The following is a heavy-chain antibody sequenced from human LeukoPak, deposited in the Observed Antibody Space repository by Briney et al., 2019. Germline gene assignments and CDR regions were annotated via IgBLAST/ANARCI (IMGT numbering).Heavy chain of an antibody. Sequence: PSETLSLTCTVSGDSISTYYWSWIRQPPGKGLEWIGYIYYSGSTNYNPSLKSRVTISVDTSKNQFSLKLSSVTAADTAVYYCARVGRFLEWSEFDYWGQGTLVTVSS. D-gene: IGHD3-3*01. CDR3: ARVGRFLEWSEFDY. CDR1: GDSISTYY. V-gene: IGHV4-59*12. CDR2: IYYSGST. J-gene: IGHJ4*02.